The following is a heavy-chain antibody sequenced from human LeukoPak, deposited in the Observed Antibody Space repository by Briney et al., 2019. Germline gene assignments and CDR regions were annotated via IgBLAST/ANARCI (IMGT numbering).Heavy chain of an antibody. CDR1: GFTFSSYD. Sequence: GGSLRLSCAASGFTFSSYDMHWVRQAPGKGLEWVANIKQDGSEKYYVDSVKGRFTISRDNAKNSLYLQMNSLRAEDTAVYYCARAAAAGGYYMDVWGKGTTVTVSS. J-gene: IGHJ6*03. CDR3: ARAAAAGGYYMDV. D-gene: IGHD6-13*01. CDR2: IKQDGSEK. V-gene: IGHV3-7*01.